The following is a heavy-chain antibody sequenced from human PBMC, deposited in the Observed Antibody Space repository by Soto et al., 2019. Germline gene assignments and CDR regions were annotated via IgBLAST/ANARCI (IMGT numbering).Heavy chain of an antibody. J-gene: IGHJ6*02. CDR3: ARSWVTGKGGMDV. CDR2: INAYTGNT. CDR1: GYTFTSYG. Sequence: QVQLVQSGAEVKKPGASVKVSCKASGYTFTSYGFSWVRQAPGQGLEWMGWINAYTGNTNYAQKFQGRVTMTTDTCTSTAHMELWSLISDDTAVYYCARSWVTGKGGMDVWGQGTTVTVSS. V-gene: IGHV1-18*04. D-gene: IGHD3-16*01.